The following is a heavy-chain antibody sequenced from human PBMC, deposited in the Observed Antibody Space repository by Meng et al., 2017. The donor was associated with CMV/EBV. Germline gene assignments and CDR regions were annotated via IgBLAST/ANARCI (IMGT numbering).Heavy chain of an antibody. J-gene: IGHJ6*02. V-gene: IGHV3-23*01. CDR2: ISGSGGST. D-gene: IGHD3-3*01. CDR3: AKWFWSGDDYYGMDV. CDR1: GFTFSSYA. Sequence: GESLKISCAAPGFTFSSYAMSWVRQAPGKGLEWVSAISGSGGSTYYADSVKGRFTISRDNSKNTLYLQMNSLRAEDTAVYYCAKWFWSGDDYYGMDVWGQGTTVTVSS.